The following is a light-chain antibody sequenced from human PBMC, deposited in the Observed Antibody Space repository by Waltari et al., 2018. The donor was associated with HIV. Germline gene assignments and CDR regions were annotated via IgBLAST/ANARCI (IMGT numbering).Light chain of an antibody. CDR3: QQYYSTPYT. J-gene: IGKJ2*01. CDR2: WAT. V-gene: IGKV4-1*01. CDR1: PTVLYSSNKKNF. Sequence: DIVMTQSPDSLAVPLGERATITCNSSPTVLYSSNKKNFLSWYQQKPGQPPKPLISWATTRDSGVPDRFSGSGSGTDFTLTVSSLQAEDVAFYYCQQYYSTPYTFGRGTKV.